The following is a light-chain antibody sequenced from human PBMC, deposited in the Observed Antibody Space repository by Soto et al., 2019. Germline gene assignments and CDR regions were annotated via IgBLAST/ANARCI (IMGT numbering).Light chain of an antibody. CDR2: EAT. Sequence: QSALTQPASVSGSPGQSITISCTGTSSDVGRYNLVSWFQQYPGKAPKLMIYEATKRPSGVSNRFSASKSGNTASLTISGLQAEDEANYYCCSYAGSGTSPGVFGGGTKVTVL. J-gene: IGLJ3*02. CDR3: CSYAGSGTSPGV. V-gene: IGLV2-23*01. CDR1: SSDVGRYNL.